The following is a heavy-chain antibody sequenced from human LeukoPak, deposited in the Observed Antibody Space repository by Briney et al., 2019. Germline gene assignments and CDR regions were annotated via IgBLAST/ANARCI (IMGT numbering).Heavy chain of an antibody. V-gene: IGHV3-74*01. J-gene: IGHJ3*01. CDR2: IKSDGSST. Sequence: GGSLRLSCAASGFTFSSYAMSWVRQAPGKGLVWVSRIKSDGSSTNYADSVKGRFTISRDTAKNTQYLQMNSLRAEDTAVYYCARAYSGTYYAFDVWGQGTMVTVSS. CDR3: ARAYSGTYYAFDV. D-gene: IGHD1-26*01. CDR1: GFTFSSYA.